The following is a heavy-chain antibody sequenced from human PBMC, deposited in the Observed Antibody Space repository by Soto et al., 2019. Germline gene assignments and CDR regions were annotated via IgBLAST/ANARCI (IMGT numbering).Heavy chain of an antibody. CDR3: ARMGPRAARPTY. CDR2: VSSSGTTV. D-gene: IGHD6-6*01. V-gene: IGHV3-11*01. CDR1: GFTFSDYD. Sequence: QVQLAESGGGLVEPGWDLRISCSASGFTFSDYDMSWIRQSPGKGLEWVSFVSSSGTTVYFADSVKGRFTISSDNAKNSLYLQMNRLRAEDTSVYYCARMGPRAARPTYWGQGTLVPVS. J-gene: IGHJ4*02.